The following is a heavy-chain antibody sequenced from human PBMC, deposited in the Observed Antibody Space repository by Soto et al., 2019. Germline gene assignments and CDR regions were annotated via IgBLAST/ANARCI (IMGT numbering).Heavy chain of an antibody. D-gene: IGHD4-17*01. CDR3: AKDRHDYGDYGGGWFDP. CDR1: GFTFSSYG. V-gene: IGHV3-30*18. CDR2: ISYDGSNK. Sequence: QVQLVESGGGVVQPGRSLRLSCAASGFTFSSYGMHWVRQAPGKGLEWVAVISYDGSNKYYADSVKGRFTISRDNSKNXLYLQMNSLRAEDTAVYYCAKDRHDYGDYGGGWFDPWGQGTLVTVSS. J-gene: IGHJ5*02.